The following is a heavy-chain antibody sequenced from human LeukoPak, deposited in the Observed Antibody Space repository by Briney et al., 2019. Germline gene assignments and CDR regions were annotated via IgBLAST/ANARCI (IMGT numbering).Heavy chain of an antibody. J-gene: IGHJ6*02. CDR1: GFTFSDYY. CDR3: ARYGANYYYYGMDV. D-gene: IGHD3-10*01. V-gene: IGHV3-11*01. CDR2: ISSSGSTI. Sequence: GGSLRLSCAASGFTFSDYYISWIRQAPGKGLEWVSYISSSGSTIYYADSVKGRFTIPRDNAKNSLYLQMNRLRAEDTAVYYCARYGANYYYYGMDVWGQGTTVTVSS.